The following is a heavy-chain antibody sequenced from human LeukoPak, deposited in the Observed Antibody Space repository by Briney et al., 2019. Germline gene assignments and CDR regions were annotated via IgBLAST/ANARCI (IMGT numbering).Heavy chain of an antibody. CDR2: IRYDGSNK. CDR3: ARERRAGQKQGPQRIVGATGGFEAFDI. D-gene: IGHD1-26*01. V-gene: IGHV3-30*02. CDR1: GFTFSSYG. Sequence: GGSLRLSCAASGFTFSSYGMHWVRQAPGKGLEWVAFIRYDGSNKYYADSVKGRFTISRDNSKNTLYLQMNSLRAEDTAVYYCARERRAGQKQGPQRIVGATGGFEAFDIWGQGTMVTVSS. J-gene: IGHJ3*02.